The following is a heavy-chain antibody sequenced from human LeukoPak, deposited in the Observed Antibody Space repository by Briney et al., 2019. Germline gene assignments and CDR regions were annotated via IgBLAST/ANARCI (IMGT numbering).Heavy chain of an antibody. Sequence: PGRSLRLSCAASGFTFDDYAMHWVRQPPGKGLEWVSGIICNSDSIGYADSVKGRFTISRDNAKNSLYLQMNSLRAEDTALYYCAKDISVGATPYYFDYWGQGTLVTVSS. CDR3: AKDISVGATPYYFDY. CDR2: IICNSDSI. CDR1: GFTFDDYA. J-gene: IGHJ4*02. D-gene: IGHD1-26*01. V-gene: IGHV3-9*01.